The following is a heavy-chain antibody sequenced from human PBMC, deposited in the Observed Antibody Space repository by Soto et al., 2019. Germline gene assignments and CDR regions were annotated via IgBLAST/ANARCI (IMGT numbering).Heavy chain of an antibody. D-gene: IGHD6-19*01. Sequence: QVQLQESGPGLVKPSGTLSLTCAVSGDSVSSPYYWCWVRQPPGKGLEWIGEVFHTGTTSYNPSLRSRVTISMHKSNNQFSLDLRSVTAADTAVYYCARSAGWYAVQSWGPGTLLIVSS. CDR2: VFHTGTT. CDR3: ARSAGWYAVQS. CDR1: GDSVSSPYY. V-gene: IGHV4-4*02. J-gene: IGHJ5*02.